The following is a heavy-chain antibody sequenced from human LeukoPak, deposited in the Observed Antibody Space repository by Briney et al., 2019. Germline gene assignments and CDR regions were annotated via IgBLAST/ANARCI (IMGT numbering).Heavy chain of an antibody. CDR2: IHFSRST. CDR3: ARDLGGIYFDY. CDR1: DASISGYC. V-gene: IGHV4-59*01. Sequence: SETLSLTCTVSDASISGYCWSWIRQPPGKGLEWIGSIHFSRSTNYNPSLRSRVTISVDTSKNQLSLKLSSVTAADTAVYYCARDLGGIYFDYWGQGTLVTVSS. D-gene: IGHD1-26*01. J-gene: IGHJ4*02.